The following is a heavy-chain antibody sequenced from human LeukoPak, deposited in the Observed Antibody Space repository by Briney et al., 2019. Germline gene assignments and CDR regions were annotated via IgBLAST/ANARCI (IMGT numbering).Heavy chain of an antibody. Sequence: GGSLRLSCAASGFSVSNNGMSWVRQAQGKGLEWVSAISGGGASTYYGDSVKGRFTISRDNSKNTLYLQMNSLRAEDTAVYYCAKDNYYAGSGYYSREFDYWGQGTLVTVSS. D-gene: IGHD3-22*01. CDR3: AKDNYYAGSGYYSREFDY. CDR2: ISGGGAST. V-gene: IGHV3-23*01. J-gene: IGHJ4*02. CDR1: GFSVSNNG.